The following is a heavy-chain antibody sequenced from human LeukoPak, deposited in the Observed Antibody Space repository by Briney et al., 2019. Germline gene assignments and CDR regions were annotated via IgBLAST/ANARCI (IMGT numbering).Heavy chain of an antibody. CDR2: ISGSGGST. Sequence: GGSLRLSCAASGFTFSSYAMSWVRQAPGKGLEWVSAISGSGGSTYYADSVKGRFTISRGNSKNTLYLQMNSLRAEDTAVYYCAARRLRFLEWLLSGDYWGQGTLVTVSS. J-gene: IGHJ4*02. CDR1: GFTFSSYA. CDR3: AARRLRFLEWLLSGDY. D-gene: IGHD3-3*01. V-gene: IGHV3-23*01.